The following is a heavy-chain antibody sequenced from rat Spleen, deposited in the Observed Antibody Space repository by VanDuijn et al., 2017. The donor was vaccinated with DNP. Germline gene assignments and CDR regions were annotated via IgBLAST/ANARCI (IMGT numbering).Heavy chain of an antibody. V-gene: IGHV3-3*01. D-gene: IGHD5-1*01. CDR3: AVQLGVFDY. CDR2: INSEGST. CDR1: GYSITSGFR. Sequence: QLHESGPGLVKPSQSLSLTCSVTGYSITSGFRWTWIRKFPGNRLEWMGYINSEGSTDYNPSLKSRVSITRDTSKNQFFLQIDSVTTKDTATYYCAVQLGVFDYWGQGVMVTVSS. J-gene: IGHJ2*01.